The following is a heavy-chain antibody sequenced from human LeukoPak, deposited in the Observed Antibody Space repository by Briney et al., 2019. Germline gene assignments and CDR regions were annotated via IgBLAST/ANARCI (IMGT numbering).Heavy chain of an antibody. CDR2: IYYSGST. Sequence: SETLTLTCTVSGGSISGYYWSWIRQPPGKGLEWIGYIYYSGSTNYNPSLKSRVTISVDTSKNQFSLKLSSVTAADTAVYYCAREPPGDYWGQGTLVTVSS. V-gene: IGHV4-59*01. CDR1: GGSISGYY. CDR3: AREPPGDY. J-gene: IGHJ4*02. D-gene: IGHD3-10*01.